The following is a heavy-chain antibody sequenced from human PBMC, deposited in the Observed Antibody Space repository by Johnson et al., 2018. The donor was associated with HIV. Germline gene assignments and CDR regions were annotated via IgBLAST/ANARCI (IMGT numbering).Heavy chain of an antibody. CDR3: AKDSDAFDI. Sequence: QVQLVESGGGVVQPGRSLRLSCAASGFTFSSYVMHWVRQAPGKGLAWVAVISYDGNNKYYADSVKGRFTISRDNSKNTLYLQMNSLSAEDTAVYYCAKDSDAFDIWGQGTMVTVSS. V-gene: IGHV3-30-3*01. J-gene: IGHJ3*02. CDR1: GFTFSSYV. CDR2: ISYDGNNK.